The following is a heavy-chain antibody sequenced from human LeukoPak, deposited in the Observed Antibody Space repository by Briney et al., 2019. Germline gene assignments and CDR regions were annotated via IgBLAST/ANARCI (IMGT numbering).Heavy chain of an antibody. D-gene: IGHD3-10*01. CDR1: GFTFSSYS. Sequence: TGGSLRLSCAASGFTFSSYSMNWVRQAPGKGLEWVSSISSSSSYIYYADSVKGRFTISRDNAKNSLYLQMNSLRAEDTAVYYCARQITMVRGVIITDWFDPWGQGTLVTVSS. V-gene: IGHV3-21*01. J-gene: IGHJ5*02. CDR3: ARQITMVRGVIITDWFDP. CDR2: ISSSSSYI.